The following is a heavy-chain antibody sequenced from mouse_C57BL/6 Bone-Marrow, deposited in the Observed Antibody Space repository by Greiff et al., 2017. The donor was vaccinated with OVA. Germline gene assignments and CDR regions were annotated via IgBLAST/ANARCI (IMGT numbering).Heavy chain of an antibody. Sequence: QVQLQQSGAELVMPGASVKLSCKASGYTFTSYWMHWVKQRPGQGLEWIGEIDPSDSYTNYNQKFKGKATLTVDKSSSTAYMQLSSLTSEDSAVYYCASSHYYAMDYWGQGTSVTVSS. J-gene: IGHJ4*01. CDR1: GYTFTSYW. CDR3: ASSHYYAMDY. CDR2: IDPSDSYT. V-gene: IGHV1-69*01.